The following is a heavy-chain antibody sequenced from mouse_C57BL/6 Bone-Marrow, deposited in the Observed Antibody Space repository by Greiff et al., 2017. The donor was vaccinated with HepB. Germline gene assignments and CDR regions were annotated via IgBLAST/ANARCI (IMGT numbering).Heavy chain of an antibody. J-gene: IGHJ3*01. CDR2: ISSGSSTI. CDR1: GFTFSDYG. V-gene: IGHV5-17*01. D-gene: IGHD2-5*01. CDR3: ARALYSNYGGFAY. Sequence: EVKLMESGGGLVKPGGSLKLSCAASGFTFSDYGMHWVRQAPEKGLEWVAYISSGSSTIYYADTVKGRFTISRDNAKNTLFLQMTSLRSEDTAMYYCARALYSNYGGFAYWGQGTLVTVSA.